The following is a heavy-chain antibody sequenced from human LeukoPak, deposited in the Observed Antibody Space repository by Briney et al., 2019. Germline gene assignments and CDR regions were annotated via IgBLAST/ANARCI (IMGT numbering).Heavy chain of an antibody. J-gene: IGHJ5*02. V-gene: IGHV4-4*07. CDR3: ARGRGSYYFSWFDP. D-gene: IGHD1-26*01. CDR2: IYTSGST. Sequence: SETLSLTCTVSGGSISSYYWSWIRQPAGKGLEWIGRIYTSGSTNYNSSLKSRVTMSVDTSKNQFSLKLSSVTAADTAVYYCARGRGSYYFSWFDPWGQGTLVTVYS. CDR1: GGSISSYY.